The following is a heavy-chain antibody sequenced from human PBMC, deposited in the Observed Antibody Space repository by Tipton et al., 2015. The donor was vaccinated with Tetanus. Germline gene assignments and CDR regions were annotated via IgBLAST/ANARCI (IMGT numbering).Heavy chain of an antibody. CDR3: ARAAGFLGLTHDF. D-gene: IGHD2/OR15-2a*01. CDR2: IYQTGTT. CDR1: GGSINNYY. Sequence: TPSLTCTVSGGSINNYYWSWIRKPPGKDLEWIGYIYQTGTTYYNPSLKGRVTISMDRSNTQFSLRLDSLTAADTAVYYCARAAGFLGLTHDFWGRGTLVSVSS. J-gene: IGHJ4*02. V-gene: IGHV4-30-4*01.